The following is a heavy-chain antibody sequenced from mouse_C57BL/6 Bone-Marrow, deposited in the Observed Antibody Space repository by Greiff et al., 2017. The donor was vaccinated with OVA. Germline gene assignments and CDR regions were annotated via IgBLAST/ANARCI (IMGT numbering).Heavy chain of an antibody. D-gene: IGHD2-5*01. CDR3: TRGCSNYYAMEY. Sequence: QVQLKESGAELVRPGASVTLSCKASGYTFTDYEMHWVKQTPVHGLEWIGAIDPETGGTAYNQKFKGKAILTADKSSSTAYMELRSLTSEDSAVYYCTRGCSNYYAMEYWDQGTSVTVSS. J-gene: IGHJ4*01. V-gene: IGHV1-15*01. CDR2: IDPETGGT. CDR1: GYTFTDYE.